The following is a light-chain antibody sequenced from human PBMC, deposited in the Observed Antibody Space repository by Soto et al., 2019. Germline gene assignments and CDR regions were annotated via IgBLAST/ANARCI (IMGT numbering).Light chain of an antibody. J-gene: IGLJ2*01. CDR3: AVCDDSLAGRV. CDR1: SSNIGSNA. V-gene: IGLV1-44*01. Sequence: QSVLTQPPSASGTPGQRVTISCSGSSSNIGSNAVTWYQHLPGTAPKLLIYGQNQRPAGVPDLFSGSKSGTSASLAISGLQSEDEADYYCAVCDDSLAGRVFGGGTKLTVL. CDR2: GQN.